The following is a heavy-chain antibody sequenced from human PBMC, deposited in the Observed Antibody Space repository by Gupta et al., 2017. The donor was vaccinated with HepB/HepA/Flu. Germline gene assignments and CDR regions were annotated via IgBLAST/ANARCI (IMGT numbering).Heavy chain of an antibody. J-gene: IGHJ5*02. CDR1: GGSFSGYY. CDR3: ARDSSRYGQRWFDP. CDR2: INHSGST. D-gene: IGHD6-13*01. V-gene: IGHV4-34*01. Sequence: QVQLQQWGAGLLKPSETLSLTCAVYGGSFSGYYWSWIRQPPGKGLEWIGEINHSGSTNYNPSLKSRVTISVDTSKNQFSLKLSSVTAADTAVYYCARDSSRYGQRWFDPWGQGTLVTVSS.